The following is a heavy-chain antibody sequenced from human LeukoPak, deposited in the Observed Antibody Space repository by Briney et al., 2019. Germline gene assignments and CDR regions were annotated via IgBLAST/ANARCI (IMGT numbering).Heavy chain of an antibody. Sequence: GGSLRLSCAASGFTFSSYSMNWVRQAPGKGLEWVSSISSSSSYIYYAGSVKGRFTISRDNAKNSLYLQMNSLRAEDTAVYYCARGPYSSSPSATFDYWGQGTLVTVSS. CDR2: ISSSSSYI. J-gene: IGHJ4*02. V-gene: IGHV3-21*01. CDR3: ARGPYSSSPSATFDY. D-gene: IGHD6-6*01. CDR1: GFTFSSYS.